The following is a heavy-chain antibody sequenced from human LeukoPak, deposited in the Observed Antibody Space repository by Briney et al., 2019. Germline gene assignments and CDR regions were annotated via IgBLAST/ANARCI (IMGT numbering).Heavy chain of an antibody. V-gene: IGHV3-23*01. D-gene: IGHD3-10*01. CDR3: AKARRGDFDY. CDR2: ISGSGGST. Sequence: GRSLRLSGAASGFTFSSYAMHWVRQAPGKGLEWVSAISGSGGSTYYADSVKGRFTISRDNSKNTLYLQMNSLRAEDTAVYYCAKARRGDFDYWGQGTLVTVSS. J-gene: IGHJ4*02. CDR1: GFTFSSYA.